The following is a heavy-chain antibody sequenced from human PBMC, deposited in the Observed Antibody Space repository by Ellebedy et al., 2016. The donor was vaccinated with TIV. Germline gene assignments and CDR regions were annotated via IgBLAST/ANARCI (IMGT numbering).Heavy chain of an antibody. CDR3: ARASGGFSSSWYDGWVGMDV. Sequence: GESLKISXAASGFTFSSYDMHWVRQATGKGLEWVSAIGTAGDTYYPGSVKGRFTISRENAKNSLYLQMNSLRAGDTAVYYCARASGGFSSSWYDGWVGMDVWGQGTTVTVSS. V-gene: IGHV3-13*04. D-gene: IGHD6-13*01. CDR2: IGTAGDT. J-gene: IGHJ6*02. CDR1: GFTFSSYD.